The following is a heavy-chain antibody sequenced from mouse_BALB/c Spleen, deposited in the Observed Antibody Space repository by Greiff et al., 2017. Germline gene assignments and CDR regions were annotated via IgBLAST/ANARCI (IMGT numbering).Heavy chain of an antibody. CDR2: IDPANGNT. CDR1: GFNIKDTY. J-gene: IGHJ2*01. V-gene: IGHV14-3*02. Sequence: EVKLMESGAELVKPGASVKLSCTASGFNIKDTYMHWVKQRPEQGLEWIGRIDPANGNTKYDPKFQGKATITADTSSNTAYLQLSSLTSEDTAVYYCALIHYYGLKDYWGQGTTLTVSS. CDR3: ALIHYYGLKDY. D-gene: IGHD1-2*01.